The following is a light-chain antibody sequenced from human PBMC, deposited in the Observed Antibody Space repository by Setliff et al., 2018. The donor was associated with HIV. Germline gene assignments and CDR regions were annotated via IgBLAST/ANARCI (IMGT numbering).Light chain of an antibody. CDR2: DVR. CDR3: ISHSASSSLEGVI. J-gene: IGLJ1*01. V-gene: IGLV2-14*03. Sequence: QSALAQSASLSGSPGQTITISCSGASDDLGQYNYVSWYQQRPGKAPKLIIYDVRFRPAGTSNRFSASKSGNTASLTIAGLQDGDEGDYYCISHSASSSLEGVIFGTGTKVTVL. CDR1: SDDLGQYNY.